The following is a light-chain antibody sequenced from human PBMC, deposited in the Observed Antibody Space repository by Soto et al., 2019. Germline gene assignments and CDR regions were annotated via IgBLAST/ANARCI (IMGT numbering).Light chain of an antibody. CDR2: SNN. J-gene: IGLJ2*01. Sequence: QPVLTQPPSASGTPGQRVTISCSGSTSNIGSNTVNWYQQLPGTAPKLLIYSNNQWPSGVPDRFSGSKSGTSASLAISGLQSEDEADYYCAAWDGSLPGEVFGGGTKLTVL. V-gene: IGLV1-44*01. CDR1: TSNIGSNT. CDR3: AAWDGSLPGEV.